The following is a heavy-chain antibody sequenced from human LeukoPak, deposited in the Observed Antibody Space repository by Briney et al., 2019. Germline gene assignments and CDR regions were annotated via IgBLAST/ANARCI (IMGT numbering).Heavy chain of an antibody. D-gene: IGHD6-6*01. CDR3: ARVGWGNAAAHPNWLDP. Sequence: SETLSLTCTVSGGSISATTYYWGRIRQPPGTGLEWIANIYYNGNTAYNPSLKSRATISIDTSKNQFSLRLNSVTAADTAVYYCARVGWGNAAAHPNWLDPWGQGILVTVSS. CDR2: IYYNGNT. CDR1: GGSISATTYY. J-gene: IGHJ5*02. V-gene: IGHV4-39*07.